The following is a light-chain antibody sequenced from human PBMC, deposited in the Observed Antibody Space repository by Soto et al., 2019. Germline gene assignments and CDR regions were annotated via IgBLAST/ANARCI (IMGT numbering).Light chain of an antibody. CDR1: QSINNR. CDR3: QQFIDGWT. CDR2: DAS. Sequence: DIQMTQCASTLSGSVGDRFSITCRASQSINNRLAWYQQMPGKDPNLLIYDASSLESGVPSRFRGSGSETEFTLTISGLQPDDFATYYCQQFIDGWTFGQGTKVDIK. V-gene: IGKV1-5*01. J-gene: IGKJ1*01.